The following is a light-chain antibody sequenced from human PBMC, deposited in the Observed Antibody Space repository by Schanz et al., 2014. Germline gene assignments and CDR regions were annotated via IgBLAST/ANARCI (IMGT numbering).Light chain of an antibody. CDR3: QQFGKLPWT. Sequence: EIVMTQSPATLSVSPGERATLSCRASQSVTSNLAWYQQKPGQAPRLLIYGASTRATGIPARFSGSGSGTEFTLTISRLEPEDFAVFYCQQFGKLPWTFGQGTKVEIK. J-gene: IGKJ1*01. V-gene: IGKV3-15*01. CDR2: GAS. CDR1: QSVTSN.